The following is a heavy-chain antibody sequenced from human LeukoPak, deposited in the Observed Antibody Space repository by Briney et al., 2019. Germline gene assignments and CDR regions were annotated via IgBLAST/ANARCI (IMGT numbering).Heavy chain of an antibody. Sequence: SETLSLTCAVYGGSFSGYYWSWIRQPPGKGLEWIGEINHSGSTNYNPSLKSRVTISVDTSKNQFSLKLSSVTAADTAVYYCARDHLGGPAAIGDGAFDIWGQGTMVTVSS. CDR1: GGSFSGYY. D-gene: IGHD2-2*02. J-gene: IGHJ3*02. CDR2: INHSGST. V-gene: IGHV4-34*01. CDR3: ARDHLGGPAAIGDGAFDI.